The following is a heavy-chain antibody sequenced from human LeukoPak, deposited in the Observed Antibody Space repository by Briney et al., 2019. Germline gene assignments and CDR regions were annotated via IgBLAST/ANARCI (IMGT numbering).Heavy chain of an antibody. CDR2: INPNSDGT. CDR3: ARGPQTDDYVWGSYRSGDH. D-gene: IGHD3-16*02. CDR1: GYTFTGYY. Sequence: ASVKVSXKASGYTFTGYYMHWVRQAPGQGLEWMGWINPNSDGTNYAQKFQGRVTMTRDTSISTAYMELSRLGSDDTAVYYCARGPQTDDYVWGSYRSGDHWGQGTLVTVSS. J-gene: IGHJ4*02. V-gene: IGHV1-2*02.